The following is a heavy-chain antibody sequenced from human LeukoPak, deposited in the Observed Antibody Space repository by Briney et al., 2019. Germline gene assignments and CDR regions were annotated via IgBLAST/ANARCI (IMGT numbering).Heavy chain of an antibody. J-gene: IGHJ4*02. CDR3: AKVFDYDYVWGSYRYGPFDY. CDR1: GFTFSSYA. D-gene: IGHD3-16*02. CDR2: ISGSGGST. Sequence: GGSLRLSCAASGFTFSSYAMSWVRQAPGKGLEWVSAISGSGGSTYYADSVKGRFTISRDNSKNTLYLQMNSLRAEDTAVYYCAKVFDYDYVWGSYRYGPFDYWGQGTLVTVSP. V-gene: IGHV3-23*01.